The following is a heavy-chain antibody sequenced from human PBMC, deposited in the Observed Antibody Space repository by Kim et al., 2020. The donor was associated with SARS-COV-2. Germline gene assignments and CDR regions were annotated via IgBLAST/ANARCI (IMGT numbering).Heavy chain of an antibody. CDR1: GFTFSSYG. D-gene: IGHD1-26*01. CDR2: IWYDGSNK. J-gene: IGHJ4*02. Sequence: GGSLRLSCAASGFTFSSYGMHWVRQAPGKGLEWVAVIWYDGSNKYYADSVKGRFTISRDNSKNTLYLQMNSLRAEDTAVYYCARDPGGSGPNDYWGQGTLVTVSS. V-gene: IGHV3-33*01. CDR3: ARDPGGSGPNDY.